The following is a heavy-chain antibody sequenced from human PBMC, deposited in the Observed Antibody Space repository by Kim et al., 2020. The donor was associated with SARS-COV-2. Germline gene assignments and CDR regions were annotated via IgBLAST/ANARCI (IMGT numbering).Heavy chain of an antibody. V-gene: IGHV1-18*04. J-gene: IGHJ6*02. Sequence: ASVKVSCKASGYTFTSYGISWVRQAPGQGLEWMGWISAYNGNTNYAQKLQGRVTMTTDTSTSTADMELRSLRSDDTAVYYCAREGIKQWLARVDYYYYGMDVWGQGTTVTVSS. CDR2: ISAYNGNT. CDR3: AREGIKQWLARVDYYYYGMDV. D-gene: IGHD6-19*01. CDR1: GYTFTSYG.